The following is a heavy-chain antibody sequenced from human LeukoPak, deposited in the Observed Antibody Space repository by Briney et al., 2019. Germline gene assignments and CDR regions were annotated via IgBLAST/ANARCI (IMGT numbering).Heavy chain of an antibody. D-gene: IGHD1-26*01. V-gene: IGHV1-69*04. CDR3: ARATTPSYGMDV. CDR2: IILIFGIA. J-gene: IGHJ6*02. Sequence: GSSVKVSCKASGGTFSSYAISWVRQAPGQGLEWMGRIILIFGIANYAQKFQGRVTITADKSTSTAYMELSGLRSEDTAVYYCARATTPSYGMDVWGQGTTVTVSS. CDR1: GGTFSSYA.